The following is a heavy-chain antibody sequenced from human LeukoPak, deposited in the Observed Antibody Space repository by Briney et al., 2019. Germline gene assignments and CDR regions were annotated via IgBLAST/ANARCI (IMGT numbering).Heavy chain of an antibody. CDR1: GFTFSSYA. CDR3: ARGYATTVYYYYGMDV. J-gene: IGHJ6*02. V-gene: IGHV3-30-3*01. D-gene: IGHD4-11*01. Sequence: GGSLRLSCAASGFTFSSYAMHWVRQAPGKGLEWVAVISYDGSNKYYADSVKGRFTISRDNSKDTLYLQMNSLRAEDTAVYYCARGYATTVYYYYGMDVWGQGTTVTVSS. CDR2: ISYDGSNK.